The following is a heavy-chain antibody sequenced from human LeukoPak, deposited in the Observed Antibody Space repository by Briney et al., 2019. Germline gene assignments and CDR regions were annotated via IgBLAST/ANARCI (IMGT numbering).Heavy chain of an antibody. CDR2: ISGSGGST. J-gene: IGHJ3*02. Sequence: PGGSLRLSCAASGFTFSSYAMSWVRQAPGKGLEWASAISGSGGSTYYADSVKGRFTISRDNSKNTLYLQVNSLRAEDTAVYYCAKDVSSSPRAFDIWGQGTMVTVSS. V-gene: IGHV3-23*01. CDR1: GFTFSSYA. CDR3: AKDVSSSPRAFDI. D-gene: IGHD6-13*01.